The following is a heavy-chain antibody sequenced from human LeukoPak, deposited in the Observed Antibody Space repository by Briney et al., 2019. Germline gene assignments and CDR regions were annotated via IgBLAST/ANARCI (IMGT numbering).Heavy chain of an antibody. Sequence: GGSLRLSCAGSGFTSSNYAMVWVRQAPGKGLDWVSGIYGDITFDADSVKARFTIPRDDSKNPLLLQLTRLRADDPALYHCAQALVTSPVSNWYFDLWGRGTLVTVSS. CDR1: GFTSSNYA. J-gene: IGHJ2*01. CDR3: AQALVTSPVSNWYFDL. D-gene: IGHD4-11*01. CDR2: IYGDIT. V-gene: IGHV3-23*01.